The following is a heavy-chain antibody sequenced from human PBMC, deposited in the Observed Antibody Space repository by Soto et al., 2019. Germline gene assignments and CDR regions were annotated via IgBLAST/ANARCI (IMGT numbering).Heavy chain of an antibody. CDR3: ARDLRGEDFVWLLHNYYYYYMDV. D-gene: IGHD3-9*01. Sequence: QVQLVQSGAEVKKPGSSVKVSCKASGGTFSSYTISWVRQAPGQGLEWMGRIIPILGIANYAQKFQGRVTITADKSTSTAYMELSSLRSEDTAVYYCARDLRGEDFVWLLHNYYYYYMDVWGKGTTVTVSS. V-gene: IGHV1-69*08. CDR1: GGTFSSYT. J-gene: IGHJ6*03. CDR2: IIPILGIA.